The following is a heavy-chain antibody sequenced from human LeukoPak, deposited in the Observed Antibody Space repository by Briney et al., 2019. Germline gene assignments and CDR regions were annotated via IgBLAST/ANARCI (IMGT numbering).Heavy chain of an antibody. D-gene: IGHD2-21*01. CDR2: IFPGDSDT. CDR1: GYSXXXYW. CDR3: ARRPLSAVIQNYFEY. Sequence: ISXKGSGYSXXXYWIGWVRQMPGKGLEWMGIIFPGDSDTRYSPSFQGQVTISADKSINTAYLQWSSLKASDTAMYYCARRPLSAVIQNYFEYWGQGTLVTVSS. V-gene: IGHV5-51*01. J-gene: IGHJ4*02.